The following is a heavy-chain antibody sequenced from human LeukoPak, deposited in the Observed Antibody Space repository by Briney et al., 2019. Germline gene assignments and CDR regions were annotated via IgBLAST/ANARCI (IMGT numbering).Heavy chain of an antibody. CDR2: IYYSGST. CDR1: GGSISAYY. CDR3: ARGYCTNGVCYTGYYFDY. D-gene: IGHD2-8*01. V-gene: IGHV4-59*12. J-gene: IGHJ4*02. Sequence: SETLSLTCTVSGGSISAYYWSWIRQPPGKGLEWIGYIYYSGSTNSNPSLKSRVSISVDTSKNQFSLKLSSVTAADTAVYYCARGYCTNGVCYTGYYFDYWGQGTLVTVSS.